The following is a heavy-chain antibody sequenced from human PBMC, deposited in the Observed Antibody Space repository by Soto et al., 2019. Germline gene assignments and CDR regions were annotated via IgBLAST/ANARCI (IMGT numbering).Heavy chain of an antibody. J-gene: IGHJ3*01. D-gene: IGHD1-26*01. Sequence: DVQLVESGGGSVQPGGSLSLSCAATGFTFSYYWMHWVRQAPGKGLVWVSRIHSDGSSTTDADSVKGRFTISRDNAKNTLYLQMNSLRAEDTAVYYCVRGQWGAFDLCGQGTMGTVAS. CDR1: GFTFSYYW. CDR3: VRGQWGAFDL. V-gene: IGHV3-74*01. CDR2: IHSDGSST.